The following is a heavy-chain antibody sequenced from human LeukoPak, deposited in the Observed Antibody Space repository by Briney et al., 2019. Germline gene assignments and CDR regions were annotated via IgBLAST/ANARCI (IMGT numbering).Heavy chain of an antibody. Sequence: ASVKVSCKASGYTFTGYYMHWVRQAPGQGLEWMGWINPNSGGTNYAQKFQGRVTMTRDTSISTAYMELSRLRSDDTAVYYCASTLRFWSGYYELDVWGKGTTVTVSS. CDR1: GYTFTGYY. V-gene: IGHV1-2*02. CDR2: INPNSGGT. D-gene: IGHD3-3*01. CDR3: ASTLRFWSGYYELDV. J-gene: IGHJ6*04.